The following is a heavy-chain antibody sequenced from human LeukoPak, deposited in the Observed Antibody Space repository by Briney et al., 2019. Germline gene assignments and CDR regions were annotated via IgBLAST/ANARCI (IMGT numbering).Heavy chain of an antibody. CDR1: GFTFSDYG. J-gene: IGHJ4*02. V-gene: IGHV3-30*02. Sequence: GGSLRLSCAASGFTFSDYGMHWVRQAPGKGLEWVTFIKFNGATYYADSVRGRFTISKDNSKNTLYLQMASLRPEDTAVYYCAKDGYYDSSGYCGYWGQGTLVTVSS. CDR3: AKDGYYDSSGYCGY. D-gene: IGHD3-22*01. CDR2: IKFNGAT.